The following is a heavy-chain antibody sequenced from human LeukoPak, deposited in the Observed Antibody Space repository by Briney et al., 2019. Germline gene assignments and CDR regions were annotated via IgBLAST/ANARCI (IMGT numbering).Heavy chain of an antibody. CDR2: INHSGST. D-gene: IGHD3-10*01. CDR3: ARHGIYYGLGSSYGLPNWFDP. V-gene: IGHV4-34*01. CDR1: GGSFSGYY. Sequence: SETLSLTCAVYGGSFSGYYWSWIRQPPGKGLEWIGEINHSGSTNYNPSLKSRVTISVDTSKNQFSLKLSSVTAADTAVYYCARHGIYYGLGSSYGLPNWFDPWGQGTLVTVSS. J-gene: IGHJ5*02.